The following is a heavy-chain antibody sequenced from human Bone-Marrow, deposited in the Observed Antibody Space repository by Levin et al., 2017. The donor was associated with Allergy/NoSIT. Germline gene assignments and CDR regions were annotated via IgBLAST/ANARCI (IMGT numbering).Heavy chain of an antibody. V-gene: IGHV4-34*01. CDR2: ISQTGIT. D-gene: IGHD3-3*01. J-gene: IGHJ4*02. CDR1: GGSFSGYY. Sequence: SETLSLTCAVYGGSFSGYYWSWIRQPPGKGLEWIGEISQTGITNYNPSLKSRVTMSVDTSKNQFSLNLTSVTAADTGVYYCARGFWSGFYTWGFDHWGQGTLVAVSS. CDR3: ARGFWSGFYTWGFDH.